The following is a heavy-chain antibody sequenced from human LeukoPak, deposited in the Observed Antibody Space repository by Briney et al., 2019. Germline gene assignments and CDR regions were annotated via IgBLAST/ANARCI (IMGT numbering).Heavy chain of an antibody. J-gene: IGHJ4*02. CDR2: INPAGGST. CDR1: GYTFTDYY. V-gene: IGHV1-46*01. CDR3: ARYNGDLTGGFDY. D-gene: IGHD4-17*01. Sequence: ASVKVSCKASGYTFTDYYFHWVRQAPGQGLEWMGIINPAGGSTGYAQKFQGRVTMTRDTSTSTVYMELSSLRSEDTAVYYCARYNGDLTGGFDYWGQGTLVTVSS.